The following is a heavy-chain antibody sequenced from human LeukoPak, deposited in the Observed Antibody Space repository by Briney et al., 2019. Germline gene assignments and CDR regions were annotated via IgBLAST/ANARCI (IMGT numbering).Heavy chain of an antibody. D-gene: IGHD6-13*01. CDR1: GFTFSSYW. V-gene: IGHV3-74*01. Sequence: GGSLRLSCAASGFTFSSYWMHWVRHAPGKGLVWVSRINTDGSSTSYADSVKGRFTISRDSAKNTLYLQMNSLGAEDTAVYYCARVGYGGTWYVDYWGQGTLVTVSS. CDR2: INTDGSST. CDR3: ARVGYGGTWYVDY. J-gene: IGHJ4*02.